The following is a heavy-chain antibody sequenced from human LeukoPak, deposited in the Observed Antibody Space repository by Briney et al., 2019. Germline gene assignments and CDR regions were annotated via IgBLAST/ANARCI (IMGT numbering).Heavy chain of an antibody. Sequence: PGGSLRLSCAASGFSSYSLNWVRQAPGKGLEWVSSISSGSDYIYYADSVKGRFTISRDNAKNSLYLQMNSLGVEDTAVYYCARLSAAMDVWGQGTTVTVSS. D-gene: IGHD3-16*02. CDR2: ISSGSDYI. CDR3: ARLSAAMDV. CDR1: GFSSYS. J-gene: IGHJ6*02. V-gene: IGHV3-21*01.